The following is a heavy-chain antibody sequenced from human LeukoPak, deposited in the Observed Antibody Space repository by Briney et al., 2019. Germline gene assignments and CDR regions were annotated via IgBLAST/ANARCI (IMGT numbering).Heavy chain of an antibody. CDR1: GFSFSDYW. Sequence: GGSLRLSCAASGFSFSDYWMSWVRQAPGKGLEYVSAIRSNGGSTYYAKSVKGRFIISRDNSKNTLYLQMGSLRAEDMAVYYYARDSAVITPDYYYYMDVWGKGTTVTVSS. D-gene: IGHD4-11*01. V-gene: IGHV3-64*01. J-gene: IGHJ6*03. CDR3: ARDSAVITPDYYYYMDV. CDR2: IRSNGGST.